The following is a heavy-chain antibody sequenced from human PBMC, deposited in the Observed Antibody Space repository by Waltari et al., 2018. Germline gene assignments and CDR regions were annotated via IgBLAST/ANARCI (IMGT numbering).Heavy chain of an antibody. V-gene: IGHV1-8*03. CDR2: MNPNSGNT. J-gene: IGHJ3*02. CDR1: GYTFTSYA. CDR3: ASGSGGSFTHDAFDI. Sequence: QVQLVQSGAEVKKPGASVKVSCKASGYTFTSYAIDWGRPATGQGLEWMGWMNPNSGNTGYAQKFQGRVTITRNTSISTAYMELSSLRSEDTAVYYCASGSGGSFTHDAFDIWGQGTMVTVSS. D-gene: IGHD2-15*01.